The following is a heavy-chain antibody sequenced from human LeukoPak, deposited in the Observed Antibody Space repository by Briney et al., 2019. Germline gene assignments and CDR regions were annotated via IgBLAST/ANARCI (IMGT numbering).Heavy chain of an antibody. V-gene: IGHV1-69*13. CDR2: IIPIFGTA. J-gene: IGHJ4*02. CDR1: RGTFSSYA. D-gene: IGHD3-3*01. CDR3: ASLYYDFWSGPWGLFDY. Sequence: SVKVSCKASRGTFSSYAISWVRQAPGQGLEWMGGIIPIFGTANYAQKFQGRVTITADESTSTAYMELSSLRSEDTAVYYCASLYYDFWSGPWGLFDYWGRGTLVTVSS.